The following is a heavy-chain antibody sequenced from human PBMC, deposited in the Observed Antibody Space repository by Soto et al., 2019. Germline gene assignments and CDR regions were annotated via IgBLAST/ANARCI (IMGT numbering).Heavy chain of an antibody. V-gene: IGHV1-24*01. Sequence: ASVKVSCKVSGYTLTKLSMYWVRQAPGKGLEWMGGFDPEDGETIYAQKFQGRVTMTEDTSTDTAYMELSSLRSEDTAVYYCATCYDILTGYAFDYWGQGTLVTVSS. CDR3: ATCYDILTGYAFDY. CDR1: GYTLTKLS. CDR2: FDPEDGET. D-gene: IGHD3-9*01. J-gene: IGHJ4*02.